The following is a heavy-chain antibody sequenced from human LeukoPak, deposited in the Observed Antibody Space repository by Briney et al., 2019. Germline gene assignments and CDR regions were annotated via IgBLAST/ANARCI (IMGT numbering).Heavy chain of an antibody. CDR1: GYTFTGYY. CDR3: ARGRSSGWYGPRTPRCWFDY. V-gene: IGHV1-2*02. J-gene: IGHJ4*02. Sequence: ASVKVSCKASGYTFTGYYMHWVRQAPGQGLEWMGWINPNSGGTNYAQKFQGRVTMTRDTSISTAYMELSRLRSDDTAVYYCARGRSSGWYGPRTPRCWFDYWGQGTLVTVSS. CDR2: INPNSGGT. D-gene: IGHD6-19*01.